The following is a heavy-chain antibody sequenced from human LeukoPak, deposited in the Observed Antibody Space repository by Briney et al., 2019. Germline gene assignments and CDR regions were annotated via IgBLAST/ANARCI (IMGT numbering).Heavy chain of an antibody. Sequence: GRSLRLSCTASGFTFGDYAMSWVRQAPGKGLEWVGFIRSKAYGGTTEYAASVKGRFTISRDDSKSIAYLQMNSLKTEDTAVYYCTRVGYGYIRDAFDIWGQGTMVTVSS. J-gene: IGHJ3*02. CDR2: IRSKAYGGTT. CDR3: TRVGYGYIRDAFDI. CDR1: GFTFGDYA. V-gene: IGHV3-49*04. D-gene: IGHD5-18*01.